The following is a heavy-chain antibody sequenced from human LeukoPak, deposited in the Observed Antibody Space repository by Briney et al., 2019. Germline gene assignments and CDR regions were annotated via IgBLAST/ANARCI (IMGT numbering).Heavy chain of an antibody. CDR3: ARSHWGPFGSRIANWFDP. Sequence: SETLSLTCTVSGGSISTSNYYWGWIRQPPGKGLEWIGNIFYSGSTYYSPSLKSRVTISVDTSKNQFSLKLNSVTAADTAVYYCARSHWGPFGSRIANWFDPWGQGTLVTVSS. J-gene: IGHJ5*02. D-gene: IGHD7-27*01. CDR1: GGSISTSNYY. CDR2: IFYSGST. V-gene: IGHV4-39*07.